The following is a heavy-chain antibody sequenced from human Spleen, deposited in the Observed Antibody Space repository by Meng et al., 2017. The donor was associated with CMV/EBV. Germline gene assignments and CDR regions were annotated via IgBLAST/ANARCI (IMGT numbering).Heavy chain of an antibody. Sequence: ETLSLTCVASGFTFSGGWMHWVRQVPGKGPMLVARINSDGSNLGYADPVKGRFTISRDNANNTLFLLMNSLTAEDTAVYYCVNNLYCSGGSCRNHWGQGTLVTVSS. CDR1: GFTFSGGW. D-gene: IGHD2-15*01. V-gene: IGHV3-74*01. CDR3: VNNLYCSGGSCRNH. J-gene: IGHJ5*02. CDR2: INSDGSNL.